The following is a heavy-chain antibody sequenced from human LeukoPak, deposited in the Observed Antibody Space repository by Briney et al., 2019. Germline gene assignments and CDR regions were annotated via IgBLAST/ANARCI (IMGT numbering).Heavy chain of an antibody. CDR2: ISSSSLTI. D-gene: IGHD3-10*01. J-gene: IGHJ4*02. Sequence: GGSLRLSCAASGFTFSSYSMNWIRQAPGKGLEWVSYISSSSLTIYYADSVKGRFTISRDNAKNSLYLQMNSLRDEDTAVYYCARANYGSGSYRALDYWGQGTLVTVSS. CDR3: ARANYGSGSYRALDY. V-gene: IGHV3-48*02. CDR1: GFTFSSYS.